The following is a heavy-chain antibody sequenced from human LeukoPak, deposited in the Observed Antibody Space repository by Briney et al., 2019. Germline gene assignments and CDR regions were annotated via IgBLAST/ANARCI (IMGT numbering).Heavy chain of an antibody. Sequence: PSETLSLTCTVSGGSISSGGYSWSWIRQPPGKGLEWIGEINHSGSTNYNPSLKSRVTISVDTSKNQFSLKLSSVTAADTAVYYCARGSTEGRITIFGVVYDYWGQGTLVTVSS. V-gene: IGHV4-39*07. D-gene: IGHD3-3*01. J-gene: IGHJ4*02. CDR2: INHSGST. CDR3: ARGSTEGRITIFGVVYDY. CDR1: GGSISSGGYS.